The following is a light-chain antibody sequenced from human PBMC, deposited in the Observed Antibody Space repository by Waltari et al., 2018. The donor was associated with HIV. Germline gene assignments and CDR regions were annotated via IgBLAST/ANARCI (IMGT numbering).Light chain of an antibody. CDR1: QSISTW. J-gene: IGKJ2*01. CDR3: QQYDNYPHT. V-gene: IGKV1-5*03. Sequence: DIQMTQSPPTQSASVRDRVTITCRASQSISTWLAWFQQKPGEAPKMLIYKASTLDTGVPSRFSGSGSGTEFTLTISSLLPDDFATYYCQQYDNYPHTFGQGTKLE. CDR2: KAS.